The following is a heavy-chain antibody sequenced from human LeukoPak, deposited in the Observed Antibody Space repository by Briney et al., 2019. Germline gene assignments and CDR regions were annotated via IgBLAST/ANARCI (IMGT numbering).Heavy chain of an antibody. CDR1: GGSISSYY. Sequence: PSETLSLTCTVSGGSISSYYWSWIRQPPGKGLEWIGYIYYSGSTNYNPSLKSRVTISVDTSKNQFSLKLSSVTAADTAVDYCARGIEGVQNSYYFDYWGQGTLVTVSS. V-gene: IGHV4-59*08. CDR2: IYYSGST. J-gene: IGHJ4*02. CDR3: ARGIEGVQNSYYFDY. D-gene: IGHD1-26*01.